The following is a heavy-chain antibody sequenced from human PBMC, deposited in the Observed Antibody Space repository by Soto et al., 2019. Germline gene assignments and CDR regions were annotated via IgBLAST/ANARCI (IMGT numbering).Heavy chain of an antibody. CDR3: AREEVVRGVTHFDY. V-gene: IGHV3-23*01. Sequence: GGSLRLSCVASGFTFRTYAMSWVRLTPGKGLEWVSAISGRGDRTCYADSVKGRFAISRDNSKNTLYLQMSSLRVEDTAVYFCAREEVVRGVTHFDYWGHGALVTVSS. J-gene: IGHJ4*01. CDR1: GFTFRTYA. D-gene: IGHD3-10*01. CDR2: ISGRGDRT.